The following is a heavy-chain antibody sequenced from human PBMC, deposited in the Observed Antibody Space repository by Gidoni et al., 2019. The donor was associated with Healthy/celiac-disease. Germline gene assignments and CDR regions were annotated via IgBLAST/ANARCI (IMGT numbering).Heavy chain of an antibody. Sequence: QVQLQESGPGLVKPSGTLSLTCAVSGGSISSRNWWSWFRQPPGKGLEWIGEIYHSGSTNYNPSLKSRVTISVDKSKNQFSLKLSSVTAADTAVYYCARWYYDSSGYYYEAFDIWGQGTMVTVSS. D-gene: IGHD3-22*01. J-gene: IGHJ3*02. CDR3: ARWYYDSSGYYYEAFDI. CDR1: GGSISSRNW. V-gene: IGHV4-4*02. CDR2: IYHSGST.